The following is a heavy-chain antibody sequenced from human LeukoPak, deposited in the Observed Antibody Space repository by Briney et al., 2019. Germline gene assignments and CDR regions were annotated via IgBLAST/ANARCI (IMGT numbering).Heavy chain of an antibody. D-gene: IGHD5-24*01. CDR2: IIGSGDST. Sequence: GGSLRLSRAASGFTFSSYAMSWVRQAPGKGLEWVSSIIGSGDSTYYADSVKGRFTISRDNSKNTLSLQMNSLRVEDTAVYYCARAMVEMTTIIYYFDYWGQGTLVTVSS. J-gene: IGHJ4*02. CDR3: ARAMVEMTTIIYYFDY. CDR1: GFTFSSYA. V-gene: IGHV3-23*01.